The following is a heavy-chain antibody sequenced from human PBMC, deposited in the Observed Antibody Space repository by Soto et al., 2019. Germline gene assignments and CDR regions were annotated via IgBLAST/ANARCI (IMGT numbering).Heavy chain of an antibody. Sequence: ASVKVSCKASGYTFTSYGISWVRQAPGQGLEWMGWISAYNGNTNYAQKLQGRVTMTTDTSTSTAYMELRSLRSDDTAVYYCARDRRIAARPRPYYFDYWGQGTLGTVSS. CDR2: ISAYNGNT. CDR3: ARDRRIAARPRPYYFDY. V-gene: IGHV1-18*01. D-gene: IGHD6-6*01. J-gene: IGHJ4*02. CDR1: GYTFTSYG.